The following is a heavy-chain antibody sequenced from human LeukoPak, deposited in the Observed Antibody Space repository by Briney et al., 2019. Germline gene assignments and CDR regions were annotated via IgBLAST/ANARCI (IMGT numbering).Heavy chain of an antibody. CDR2: IRGSGSGM. Sequence: GGSLRLSCAASGFVFSDYSMNWVRQAPGKGLEWVANIRGSGSGMGYGSYYGDSVKGRFTISRDNARNSLYLQMNSLGVEDTAVYYCTRDIVWLQLQNWGQGALVTVSS. CDR3: TRDIVWLQLQN. V-gene: IGHV3-48*04. J-gene: IGHJ4*02. CDR1: GFVFSDYS. D-gene: IGHD5-24*01.